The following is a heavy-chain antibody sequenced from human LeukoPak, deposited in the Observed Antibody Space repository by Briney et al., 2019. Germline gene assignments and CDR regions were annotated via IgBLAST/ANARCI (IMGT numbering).Heavy chain of an antibody. Sequence: GGSLRLSCAASGFTFSDYNMNWVRQPPGKGLEWISYIGRDSGTLYADSVKGRFTIARDNTKNSLYLQMNSLRAEDTAVYYCARDSGGEFHFDYWGQGTLVTVSS. CDR3: ARDSGGEFHFDY. CDR2: IGRDSGT. CDR1: GFTFSDYN. D-gene: IGHD3-10*01. J-gene: IGHJ4*02. V-gene: IGHV3-48*04.